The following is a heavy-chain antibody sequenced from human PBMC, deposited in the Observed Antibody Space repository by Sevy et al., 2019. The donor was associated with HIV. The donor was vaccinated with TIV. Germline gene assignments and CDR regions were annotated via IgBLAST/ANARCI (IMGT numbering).Heavy chain of an antibody. CDR2: ISWNSGSI. CDR1: GFTLDDYA. D-gene: IGHD3-22*01. Sequence: GGSLRLSCAASGFTLDDYAMHWVRQAPGKGLEWVSGISWNSGSIGYADSVKGRFTISRDNAKNSLYLQMNSLRAEDTALYYCAKDGRYGRYNDSSGYYDVDYWGQGTLVTVSS. V-gene: IGHV3-9*01. CDR3: AKDGRYGRYNDSSGYYDVDY. J-gene: IGHJ4*02.